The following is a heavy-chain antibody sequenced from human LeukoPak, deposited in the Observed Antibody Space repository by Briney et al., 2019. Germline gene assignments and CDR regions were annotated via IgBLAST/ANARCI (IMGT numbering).Heavy chain of an antibody. CDR2: VSGGGVTT. D-gene: IGHD6-19*01. J-gene: IGHJ4*02. Sequence: GGSLRLSCAASEFTFSSYAMSWVRQAPGKGLEWVSTVSGGGVTTYYADSAKGLFTISRDNSKNTLYLQMNSLTAEDTAVYYCPKQSYASGWNPFDYWGQGILVSVSS. CDR1: EFTFSSYA. CDR3: PKQSYASGWNPFDY. V-gene: IGHV3-23*01.